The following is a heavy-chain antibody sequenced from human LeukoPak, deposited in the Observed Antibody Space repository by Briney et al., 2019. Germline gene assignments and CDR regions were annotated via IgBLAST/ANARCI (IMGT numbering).Heavy chain of an antibody. D-gene: IGHD3-10*01. CDR2: INWNGGST. J-gene: IGHJ4*02. CDR3: ARDNYYGSGSYY. Sequence: GGSLRLSCAASGFTFSSYSMNWVRQAPGKGLEWVSGINWNGGSTGYADSVKGRFTISRDNAKNSLYLQMNSLRAEDTALYYCARDNYYGSGSYYWGQGTLVTVSS. CDR1: GFTFSSYS. V-gene: IGHV3-20*04.